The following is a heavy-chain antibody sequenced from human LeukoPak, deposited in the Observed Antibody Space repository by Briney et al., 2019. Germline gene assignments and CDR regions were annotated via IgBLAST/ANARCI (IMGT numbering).Heavy chain of an antibody. CDR1: GFTFSTYS. J-gene: IGHJ4*02. Sequence: PGGSLRLSCTASGFTFSTYSMIWVRQAPGKGLEWVSYIRSSGSTTYYADSVQGRFTISRDDAENPLYLQMNSLRDEDTAVYYCARVNYYALDYWGQGALVTVSS. V-gene: IGHV3-48*02. CDR2: IRSSGSTT. D-gene: IGHD3-10*01. CDR3: ARVNYYALDY.